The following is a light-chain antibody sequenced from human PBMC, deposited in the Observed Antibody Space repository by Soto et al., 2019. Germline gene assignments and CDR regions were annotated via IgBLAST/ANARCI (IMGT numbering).Light chain of an antibody. J-gene: IGKJ5*01. CDR2: DAS. V-gene: IGKV3-11*01. CDR1: QSVSSS. Sequence: EIVLTQSPATLSLSLGERATLSCRASQSVSSSLAWFQQKPGQAPRLLIYDASNRATGIPARFSGSGSGTDFTLTISSLEPEDFAAYYCQQYGSSPWTFGQGTRLEIK. CDR3: QQYGSSPWT.